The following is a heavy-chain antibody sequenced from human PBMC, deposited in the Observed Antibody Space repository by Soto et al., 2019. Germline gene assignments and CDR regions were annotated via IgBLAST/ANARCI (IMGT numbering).Heavy chain of an antibody. CDR1: GYSFTSYW. CDR3: AKTSYPNYYYYGTDV. D-gene: IGHD1-26*01. CDR2: IYPGDSNT. Sequence: GESLKISRKGSGYSFTSYWIGWVRQMPEKGLEWMGIIYPGDSNTRYSPSFQGQVTISADKSISTAYLQWSSPKASDTAMYYCAKTSYPNYYYYGTDVWGQGTTVTVSS. J-gene: IGHJ6*02. V-gene: IGHV5-51*01.